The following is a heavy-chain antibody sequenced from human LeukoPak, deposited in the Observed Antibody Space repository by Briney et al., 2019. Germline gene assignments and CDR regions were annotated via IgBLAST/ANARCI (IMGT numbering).Heavy chain of an antibody. CDR3: AGQFLLPFDY. CDR2: TIPILGIA. D-gene: IGHD3-22*01. CDR1: GDTFGSYA. Sequence: SVKVSCKSPGDTFGSYAIIWVRQAHGQGPEWMGRTIPILGIAKYAQKFQGRLTITADTSTSTAYMQLTNLRSDDTAVYYCAGQFLLPFDYWGRGTLVTVSS. V-gene: IGHV1-69*04. J-gene: IGHJ4*02.